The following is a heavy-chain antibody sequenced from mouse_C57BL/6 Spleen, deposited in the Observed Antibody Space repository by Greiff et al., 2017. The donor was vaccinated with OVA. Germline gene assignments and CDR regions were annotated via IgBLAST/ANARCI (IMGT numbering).Heavy chain of an antibody. CDR1: GFTFTDYY. Sequence: EVHLVESGGGLVQPGGSLSLSCAASGFTFTDYYMSWVRQPPGKALEWLGFIRNKANGYTTEYSASVKGRFTISRDNSQSILYLQMNALRAEDSATCCCARCRSGYVGYAMDYWGQGTSVTVSS. CDR3: ARCRSGYVGYAMDY. J-gene: IGHJ4*01. V-gene: IGHV7-3*01. CDR2: IRNKANGYTT. D-gene: IGHD3-2*02.